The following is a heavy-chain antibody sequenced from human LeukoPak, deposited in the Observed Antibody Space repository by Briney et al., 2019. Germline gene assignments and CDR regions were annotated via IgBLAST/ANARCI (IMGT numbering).Heavy chain of an antibody. CDR2: ISLNGGAT. Sequence: PGGSLRLSCAGSGFTFDEYGMSWVRQAQGKGLEWVSGISLNGGATGYADSVKGRFTISRDNAKNSLYLQMNSLRAEDTAVYYCAELGITMIGGVWGKGTTVTISS. D-gene: IGHD3-10*02. CDR3: AELGITMIGGV. J-gene: IGHJ6*04. CDR1: GFTFDEYG. V-gene: IGHV3-20*04.